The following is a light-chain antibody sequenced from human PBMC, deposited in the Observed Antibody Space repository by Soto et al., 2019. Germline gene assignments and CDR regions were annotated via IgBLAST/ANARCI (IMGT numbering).Light chain of an antibody. CDR2: GNN. Sequence: QSVLTQPPSVSGAPGQRVTISCTGSSSNIGAGYDVHWFQQLPATAPRLLIYGNNNRPSGVPDRFSGSKSGTSASLAITGLQAEDEADYYCQSYDSSLSGSWVFGGGTKVTVL. CDR3: QSYDSSLSGSWV. V-gene: IGLV1-40*01. CDR1: SSNIGAGYD. J-gene: IGLJ3*02.